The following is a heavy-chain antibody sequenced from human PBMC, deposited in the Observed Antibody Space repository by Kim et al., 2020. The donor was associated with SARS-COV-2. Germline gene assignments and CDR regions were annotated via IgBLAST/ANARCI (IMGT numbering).Heavy chain of an antibody. CDR1: GFTFSSYS. CDR2: ISSSSSYI. D-gene: IGHD3-3*01. CDR3: TRAEGITIFGVVIATEGWYYYGMDV. J-gene: IGHJ6*02. Sequence: GGSLRLSCAVSGFTFSSYSMNWVRQAPGKGLERVSSISSSSSYIYYADPVKGRFTIPRDNAKNSLYLQMNSLRAEDTAVYYCTRAEGITIFGVVIATEGWYYYGMDVWGQGTTVTVSS. V-gene: IGHV3-21*01.